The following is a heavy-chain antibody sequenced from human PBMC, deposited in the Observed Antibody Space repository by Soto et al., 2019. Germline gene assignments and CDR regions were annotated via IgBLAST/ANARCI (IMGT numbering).Heavy chain of an antibody. J-gene: IGHJ6*02. V-gene: IGHV3-53*01. D-gene: IGHD5-12*01. CDR3: AREPRATTKRGPYSYYGMDV. CDR2: IYSGGST. Sequence: GGSLRLSCAASGFTVSSNYMSWVRQAPGKGLERVSVIYSGGSTYYADSVKGRFTISRDNSKNTLYLQMNSLRAEDTAVYYCAREPRATTKRGPYSYYGMDVWGQGTTVTVSS. CDR1: GFTVSSNY.